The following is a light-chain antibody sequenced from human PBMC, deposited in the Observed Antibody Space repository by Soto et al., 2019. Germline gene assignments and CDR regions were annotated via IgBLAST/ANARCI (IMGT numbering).Light chain of an antibody. V-gene: IGKV1-5*01. CDR1: QSISSW. CDR3: QQYNSYPT. J-gene: IGKJ4*01. CDR2: DAS. Sequence: DIQMTQSPSTLSASVGDRVTITCRASQSISSWLAWYQQKPGKAPKLLIYDASSLESVVPSRFSGSGSGTEFTLTISSLQPDDFATYYCQQYNSYPTFGGGTKVEIK.